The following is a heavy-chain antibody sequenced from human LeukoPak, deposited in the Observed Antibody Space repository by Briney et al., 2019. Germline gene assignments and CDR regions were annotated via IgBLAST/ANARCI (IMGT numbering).Heavy chain of an antibody. Sequence: GGSLRLSCAASGFTFSSYEMNWVRQAPGKGLEWVSYISSSGSTIYYADSVKGRFTISRDNAKNSLYLQMNSLRAEDTAVYYCARVAGYSSSWYRFDYGGQGTLVTVSS. V-gene: IGHV3-48*03. CDR1: GFTFSSYE. CDR2: ISSSGSTI. D-gene: IGHD6-13*01. J-gene: IGHJ4*02. CDR3: ARVAGYSSSWYRFDY.